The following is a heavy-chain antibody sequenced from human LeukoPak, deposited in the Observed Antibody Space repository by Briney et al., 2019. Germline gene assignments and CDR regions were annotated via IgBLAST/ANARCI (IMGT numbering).Heavy chain of an antibody. CDR1: GFTYGEYA. V-gene: IGHV3-49*04. Sequence: GRSLGLFRTVSGFTYGEYAMSWVPHAPAKGLECIGFIQGNAYGRTTQHGGSVTGRSTISRDESKSIAYLQMNSLKTEDTAVYYCTRDLGVTTTVGLLDFWGQGTLVT. J-gene: IGHJ4*01. D-gene: IGHD4-23*01. CDR3: TRDLGVTTTVGLLDF. CDR2: IQGNAYGRTT.